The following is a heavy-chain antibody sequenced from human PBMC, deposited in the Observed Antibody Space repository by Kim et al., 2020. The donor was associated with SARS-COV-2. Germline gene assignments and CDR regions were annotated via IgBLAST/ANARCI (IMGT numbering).Heavy chain of an antibody. V-gene: IGHV4-31*03. J-gene: IGHJ6*03. D-gene: IGHD6-6*01. Sequence: SETLSLTCTVSGGSISSGGYYWSWIRQHPGKGLEWIGYIYYSGSTYYNPSLKSRVTISVDTSKNQFSLKLSSVTAADTAVYYCASKIAARPDYYYYYRDVWGKGNTGTVSS. CDR1: GGSISSGGYY. CDR2: IYYSGST. CDR3: ASKIAARPDYYYYYRDV.